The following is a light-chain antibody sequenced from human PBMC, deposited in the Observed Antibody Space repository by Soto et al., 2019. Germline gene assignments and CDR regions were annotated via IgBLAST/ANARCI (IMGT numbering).Light chain of an antibody. CDR2: HGS. Sequence: QSVLTQPPSASGTPGQRVTISCSGSSSNIGTNAVNWYQQFPGAAPKLLIYHGSQRPSGVPGRFSGCKSGTSASLAIGGLQSEDEADYFCAAWDDTLNAVVFGGGTKLTVL. J-gene: IGLJ2*01. V-gene: IGLV1-44*01. CDR3: AAWDDTLNAVV. CDR1: SSNIGTNA.